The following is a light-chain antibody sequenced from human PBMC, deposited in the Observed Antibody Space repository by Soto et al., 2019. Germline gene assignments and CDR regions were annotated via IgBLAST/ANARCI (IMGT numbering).Light chain of an antibody. CDR1: QSISSW. Sequence: DIQMTQSPSTLSASVGDRVTITCRASQSISSWLAWYQQKPGKAPKLLIYDASTRATDVPARFSGSGSGTEFTLTISSLQSEDFAVYYCQQYNNWPETFGQGTKVDIK. J-gene: IGKJ1*01. V-gene: IGKV1-5*01. CDR2: DAS. CDR3: QQYNNWPET.